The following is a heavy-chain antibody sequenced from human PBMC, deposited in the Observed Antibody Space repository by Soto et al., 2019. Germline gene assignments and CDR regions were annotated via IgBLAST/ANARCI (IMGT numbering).Heavy chain of an antibody. CDR1: GDSVPTNSAT. J-gene: IGHJ5*01. Sequence: PSQTLSLTCAISGDSVPTNSATWDWIRQSPSRGLEWLGRTYYRSKWDYDYAASVKGRININPDTSNNQVSLHLDSVTPDDTAVYYCARLIDNSWLDSWGQGTLVTVSS. D-gene: IGHD2-8*01. V-gene: IGHV6-1*01. CDR3: ARLIDNSWLDS. CDR2: TYYRSKWDY.